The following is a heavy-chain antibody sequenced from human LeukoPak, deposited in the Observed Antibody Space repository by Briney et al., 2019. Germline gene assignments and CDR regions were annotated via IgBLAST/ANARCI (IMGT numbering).Heavy chain of an antibody. CDR2: IYYSGST. J-gene: IGHJ4*02. D-gene: IGHD6-19*01. CDR1: GGPTSTSSTH. V-gene: IGHV4-39*01. Sequence: PSETLSLTCTVSGGPTSTSSTHWGWVRQPPGKGLEGIGSIYYSGSTYYSPSLKSRVTISVDTSKNQFSLWLTSVTAADTAVYYCVTALTRDSSGWYVIDYWGQGTLVTVSS. CDR3: VTALTRDSSGWYVIDY.